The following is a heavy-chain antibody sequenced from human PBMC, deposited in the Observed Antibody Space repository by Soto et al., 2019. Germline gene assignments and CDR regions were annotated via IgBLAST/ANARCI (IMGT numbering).Heavy chain of an antibody. D-gene: IGHD1-20*01. Sequence: GGSLRLSCKGSGYSFTSYWIGWVRQMPGKGLEWMGIIYPGDSDTRYSPSFQGQVTISADKSISTAYLQWSSLKASDTAMYYCARTAITGSYYYYYYMDVWGKGTRSPSP. V-gene: IGHV5-51*01. CDR1: GYSFTSYW. CDR3: ARTAITGSYYYYYYMDV. CDR2: IYPGDSDT. J-gene: IGHJ6*03.